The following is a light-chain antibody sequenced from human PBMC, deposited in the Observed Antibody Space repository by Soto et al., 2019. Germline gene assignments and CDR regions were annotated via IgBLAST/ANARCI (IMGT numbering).Light chain of an antibody. V-gene: IGLV1-44*01. CDR3: KSYDNSLSGSEV. Sequence: QSVLAQPPSASGTPGHRVTISFSGSSSNIGSNTVNWYQQLPGTAPKLLIYSNNQRPSGVPDRFSGSKSGTSASLAISGLQSEDEADYYCKSYDNSLSGSEVFGTGTKV. CDR2: SNN. J-gene: IGLJ1*01. CDR1: SSNIGSNT.